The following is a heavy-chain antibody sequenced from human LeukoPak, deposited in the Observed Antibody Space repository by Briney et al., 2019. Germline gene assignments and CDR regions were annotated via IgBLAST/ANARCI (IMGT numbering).Heavy chain of an antibody. J-gene: IGHJ4*02. CDR1: GFTVSSNY. V-gene: IGHV3-66*01. CDR3: ARDLRAVRGVMGYFDY. D-gene: IGHD3-10*01. Sequence: GGSLRLSCAASGFTVSSNYMSWVRQAPGKGLEWVSVIYSGGSTYYADSVKGRFTISRDNSKNTLYLQMNSLRAEDTAVYYCARDLRAVRGVMGYFDYWGQGTLVTVSS. CDR2: IYSGGST.